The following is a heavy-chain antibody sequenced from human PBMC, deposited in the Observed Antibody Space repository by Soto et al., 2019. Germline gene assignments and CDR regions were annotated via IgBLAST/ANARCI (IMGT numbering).Heavy chain of an antibody. CDR2: ISTFNGKT. CDR3: ARLLTEGATFREDAFDL. CDR1: RYTFTSHG. Sequence: QIQLVQSGGDVKTPGASVKVSCTTSRYTFTSHGIAWVRQAPGQGLEWMGWISTFNGKTDYAQKFQGRVTMTADTITSTVHMELRSLRSDDTAVYYCARLLTEGATFREDAFDLWAPGTKVTVSS. D-gene: IGHD3-9*01. J-gene: IGHJ3*01. V-gene: IGHV1-18*01.